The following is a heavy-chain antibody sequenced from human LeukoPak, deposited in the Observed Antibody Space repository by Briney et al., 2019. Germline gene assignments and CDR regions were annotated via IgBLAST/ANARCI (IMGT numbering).Heavy chain of an antibody. D-gene: IGHD3-10*01. CDR3: ARGPPSDTMEDWFDP. CDR2: INHSGST. V-gene: IGHV4-34*01. J-gene: IGHJ5*02. CDR1: GGSFSGYY. Sequence: SETLSLTCAVYGGSFSGYYWSWIRQPPGKGLEWIGEINHSGSTNYNPSLKSRVTISVDRSKNQFSLKLSSVTAADTAVYYCARGPPSDTMEDWFDPWGQGTLVTVSS.